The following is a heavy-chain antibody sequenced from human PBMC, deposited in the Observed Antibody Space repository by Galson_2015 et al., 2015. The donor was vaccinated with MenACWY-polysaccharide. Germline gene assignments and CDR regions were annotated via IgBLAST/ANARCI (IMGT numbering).Heavy chain of an antibody. J-gene: IGHJ4*02. Sequence: TLSLTCTVSRGSISSYYWSWIRQPAGKGLEWIGRISTGGSTTYNPSLKSRVTMSLDRSNNQFSLNLTSVTAADTAIYYCARVGYSGYDSRFEHWGQGTLVAVSS. CDR3: ARVGYSGYDSRFEH. CDR2: ISTGGST. D-gene: IGHD5-12*01. V-gene: IGHV4-4*07. CDR1: RGSISSYY.